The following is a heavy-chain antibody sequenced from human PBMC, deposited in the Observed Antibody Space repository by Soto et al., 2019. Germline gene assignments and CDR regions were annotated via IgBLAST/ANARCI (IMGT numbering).Heavy chain of an antibody. D-gene: IGHD3-3*01. CDR3: ASTIFGVVIIPSRSYYYGMDV. CDR1: GGTFSSYA. J-gene: IGHJ6*02. CDR2: IIPIFGTA. V-gene: IGHV1-69*06. Sequence: ASVKVSCKASGGTFSSYAISWVRQAPGQGLEWMGGIIPIFGTANYAQKFQGRVTITADKSTSTAYMELSSLRSEDTAVYYCASTIFGVVIIPSRSYYYGMDVWGQGTTVTVSS.